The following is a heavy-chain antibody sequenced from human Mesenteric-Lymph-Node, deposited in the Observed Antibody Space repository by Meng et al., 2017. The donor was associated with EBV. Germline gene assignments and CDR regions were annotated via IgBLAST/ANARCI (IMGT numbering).Heavy chain of an antibody. CDR1: XASVTSGSYY. V-gene: IGHV4-61*01. J-gene: IGHJ6*02. D-gene: IGHD4/OR15-4a*01. Sequence: QVQLQESGPGLVKPSENLSLTCTVXXASVTSGSYYWSWVRQPPGKGLELIGYFYYNGRTNYNPSLKSRVTISVDTSKNQFSLKLSSVTAADTAVYYCARCPVLTTGYYYGMDVWGQGTTVTVSS. CDR2: FYYNGRT. CDR3: ARCPVLTTGYYYGMDV.